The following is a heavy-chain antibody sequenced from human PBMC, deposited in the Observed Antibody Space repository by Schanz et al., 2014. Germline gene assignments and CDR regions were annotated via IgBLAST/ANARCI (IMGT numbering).Heavy chain of an antibody. J-gene: IGHJ4*02. CDR1: GFTFDKYA. V-gene: IGHV3-23*04. CDR2: ISGSGGST. D-gene: IGHD1-26*01. CDR3: ARDHTTESYYSAGPPIDY. Sequence: EVQLVESGGGLVQPGKSLRLSCAASGFTFDKYAMHWVRQAPGKGLEWVSVISGSGGSTYYADSVRGRFTISRDNSKNTLYLQMNSLRAEDTAVYYCARDHTTESYYSAGPPIDYWGQGTLLTVSS.